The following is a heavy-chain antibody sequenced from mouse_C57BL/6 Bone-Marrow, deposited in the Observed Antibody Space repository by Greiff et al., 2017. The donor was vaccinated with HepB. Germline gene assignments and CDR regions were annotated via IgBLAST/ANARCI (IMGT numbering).Heavy chain of an antibody. CDR1: GYTFTDYY. CDR2: INPNNGGT. CDR3: ALITTRYFDY. Sequence: EVQLQQSGPELVKPGASVKISCKASGYTFTDYYMNWVKQSHGKSLEWIGEINPNNGGTSYNQKFKGKATLTVDKSSSTAYMELRSLTSEDSAVYYCALITTRYFDYWGQGTTLTVSS. J-gene: IGHJ2*01. V-gene: IGHV1-26*01. D-gene: IGHD1-1*01.